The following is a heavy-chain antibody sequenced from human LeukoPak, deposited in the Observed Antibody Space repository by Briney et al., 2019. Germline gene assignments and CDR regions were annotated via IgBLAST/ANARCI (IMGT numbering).Heavy chain of an antibody. Sequence: ASVKVSCKASGYTFTGYYMHWVRQAPGQGLEWMGWINPNSGGTNYAQKFQGWVTMTRDTSISTAYMDLSSLRSEDTAVYYCARVGYSNSYDYWGQGTQVTVSP. V-gene: IGHV1-2*04. D-gene: IGHD1-26*01. CDR1: GYTFTGYY. J-gene: IGHJ4*02. CDR3: ARVGYSNSYDY. CDR2: INPNSGGT.